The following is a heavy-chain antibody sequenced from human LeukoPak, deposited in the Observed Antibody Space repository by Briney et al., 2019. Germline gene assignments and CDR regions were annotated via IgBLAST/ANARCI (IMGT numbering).Heavy chain of an antibody. V-gene: IGHV3-30*01. Sequence: GGSLRLSCAASGFTFGSYAMHWVRQAPGKGLEWVAVISYDGSNKYYADSVKGRFTISRDNSKNTLYLQMNSLRAEDTAVYYCARDLRQWLVLGAFDIWGQGTMVTVSS. CDR1: GFTFGSYA. CDR3: ARDLRQWLVLGAFDI. J-gene: IGHJ3*02. D-gene: IGHD6-19*01. CDR2: ISYDGSNK.